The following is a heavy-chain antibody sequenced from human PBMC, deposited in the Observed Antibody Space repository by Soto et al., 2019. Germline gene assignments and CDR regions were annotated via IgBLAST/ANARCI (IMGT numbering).Heavy chain of an antibody. CDR2: ISAYNGNT. Sequence: GASVKFSCKASGYTFTSYGISWVRQAPGQGLEWMGWISAYNGNTNYAQKLQGRVTMTTDTSTSTAYMELRSLRSDDTAVYYCARARSIAVAPYAFDIWGQGTMVTVSS. V-gene: IGHV1-18*01. CDR3: ARARSIAVAPYAFDI. CDR1: GYTFTSYG. D-gene: IGHD6-19*01. J-gene: IGHJ3*02.